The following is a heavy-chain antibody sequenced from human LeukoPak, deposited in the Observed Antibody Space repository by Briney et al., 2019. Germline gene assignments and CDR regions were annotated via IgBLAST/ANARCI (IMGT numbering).Heavy chain of an antibody. Sequence: GASVKVSCKASGYTFTSYDINWVRQATGQGLEWMGIINPSGGSTSYAQKFQGRVTMTRDMSTSTVYMELSSLRSEDTAVYYCARDLDGRLIYYMDVWGKGTTVTVSS. CDR1: GYTFTSYD. D-gene: IGHD6-19*01. CDR2: INPSGGST. J-gene: IGHJ6*03. CDR3: ARDLDGRLIYYMDV. V-gene: IGHV1-46*01.